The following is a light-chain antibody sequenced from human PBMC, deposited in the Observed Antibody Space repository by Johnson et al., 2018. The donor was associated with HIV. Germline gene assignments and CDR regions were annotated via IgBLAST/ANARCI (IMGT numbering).Light chain of an antibody. Sequence: QSILTQPPSVSAAPGQKVTISCSGSSSNIGNNYVSWYQQLPGTAPKLLIYENNKRPSGIPDRFSGSKSCPSATLGITGLQTGDEADYYCGTWDSSLSAGVFGTGTKVTVL. V-gene: IGLV1-51*02. CDR3: GTWDSSLSAGV. CDR2: ENN. CDR1: SSNIGNNY. J-gene: IGLJ1*01.